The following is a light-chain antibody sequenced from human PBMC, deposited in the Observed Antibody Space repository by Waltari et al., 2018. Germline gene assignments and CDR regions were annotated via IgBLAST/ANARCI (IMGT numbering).Light chain of an antibody. CDR1: SGHSNYA. V-gene: IGLV4-69*01. Sequence: QVVLTPAPSASASLGDSVRLTCTLSSGHSNYAIAWLQQQPEKGPRYLMKVNSDGSHSEGGDIPHRFSGSSSGAERYLIISNLQSEDEADYYCQTWGTGGVFGGGTKLTVL. CDR2: VNSDGSH. CDR3: QTWGTGGV. J-gene: IGLJ3*02.